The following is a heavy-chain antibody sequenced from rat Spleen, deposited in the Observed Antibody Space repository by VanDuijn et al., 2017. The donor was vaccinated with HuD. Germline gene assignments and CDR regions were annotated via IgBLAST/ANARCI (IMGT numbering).Heavy chain of an antibody. CDR1: GFTFSDFD. D-gene: IGHD4-3*01. Sequence: EVRLVESGGGLVQPGRSLKLSCAASGFTFSDFDMAWVRQAPTKGLEWVACISYDGGSTYYRDSVKGRFTVSRDNAKSSLYLQMDSLRSEDTATDYCARFGGLRNWFAYWGQGALVTVSS. V-gene: IGHV5-20*01. CDR2: ISYDGGST. J-gene: IGHJ3*01. CDR3: ARFGGLRNWFAY.